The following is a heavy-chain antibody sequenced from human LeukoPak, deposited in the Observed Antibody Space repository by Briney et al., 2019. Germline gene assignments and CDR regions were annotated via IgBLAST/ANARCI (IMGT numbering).Heavy chain of an antibody. CDR1: GGSISSYY. CDR2: IYTSGST. J-gene: IGHJ4*02. V-gene: IGHV4-4*07. CDR3: AREGIIAAAGTGYYFDY. Sequence: PSETLSLTCTVSGGSISSYYWSWIRQPAGKGLEWIGRIYTSGSTNYNPSLKSRVTMSVDTSKNQFSLKLSSVTAADTAVYYCAREGIIAAAGTGYYFDYWGQGTLVTVSS. D-gene: IGHD6-13*01.